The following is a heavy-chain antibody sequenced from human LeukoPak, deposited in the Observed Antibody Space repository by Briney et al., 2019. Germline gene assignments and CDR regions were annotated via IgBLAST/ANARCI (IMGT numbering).Heavy chain of an antibody. Sequence: GGSVRLSCAASGFTFSSYDMHWVRLTTGKGLEWVSAIDTAGYTYYPGSVKGRFTISRENAKNSLYLQMNSLRAGDTAVYYCARVGEGGKGFDNWGQGTLVTVSS. V-gene: IGHV3-13*01. D-gene: IGHD4-23*01. CDR2: IDTAGYT. J-gene: IGHJ4*02. CDR1: GFTFSSYD. CDR3: ARVGEGGKGFDN.